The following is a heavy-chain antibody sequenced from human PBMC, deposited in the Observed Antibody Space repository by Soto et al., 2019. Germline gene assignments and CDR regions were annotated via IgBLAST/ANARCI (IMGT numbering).Heavy chain of an antibody. Sequence: QVQLVESGGGVVQPGRSLRLSCAASGFTFSSYGMHWVRQAPGKGLEWVAVIWYDGSNKYYADSVKGRFTISRDNSKNTLYLQMNSLRAEDTAVYYCARDPYSSGWYSSFDYWGQGTLVTVSS. J-gene: IGHJ4*02. CDR2: IWYDGSNK. V-gene: IGHV3-33*01. D-gene: IGHD6-19*01. CDR3: ARDPYSSGWYSSFDY. CDR1: GFTFSSYG.